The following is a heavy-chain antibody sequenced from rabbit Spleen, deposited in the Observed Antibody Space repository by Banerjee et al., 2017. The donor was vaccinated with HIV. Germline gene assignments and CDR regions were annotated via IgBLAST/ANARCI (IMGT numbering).Heavy chain of an antibody. J-gene: IGHJ4*01. Sequence: QEQLEESGGDLVKPEGSLTLTCTASGFSFSSNWICWVRQAPGKGLEWIACINAVTGKAVYATWAKGRFTISRTSSTTVTLQMTSLTAADTATYFCARDLTIVIGWNFNLWGPGTLVTVS. CDR1: GFSFSSNW. D-gene: IGHD2-1*01. V-gene: IGHV1S45*01. CDR2: INAVTGKA. CDR3: ARDLTIVIGWNFNL.